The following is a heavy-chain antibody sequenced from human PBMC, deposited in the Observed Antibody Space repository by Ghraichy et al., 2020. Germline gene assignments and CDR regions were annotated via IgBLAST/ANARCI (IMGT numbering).Heavy chain of an antibody. CDR2: ISGSGGST. J-gene: IGHJ5*02. Sequence: GGSLRLSCAASGFTFSSYAMSWVRQAPGKGLEWVSAISGSGGSTYYADSVKGRFTISRDNSKNTLYLQMNSLRAEDTAVYYCAKARLITIFGVIFFDPWGQGTLVTVSS. CDR1: GFTFSSYA. V-gene: IGHV3-23*01. D-gene: IGHD3-3*01. CDR3: AKARLITIFGVIFFDP.